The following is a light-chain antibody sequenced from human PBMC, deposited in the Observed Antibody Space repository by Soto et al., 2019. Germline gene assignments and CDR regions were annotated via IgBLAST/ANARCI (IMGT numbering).Light chain of an antibody. CDR1: SGYVGFYDF. Sequence: QSVLTQPASMSGSPGQSITISCTGTSGYVGFYDFVSWYQQHPGKVPRLIIYGVTKRPSGVSHRFSGSKSGNTASLTISGLQVEDEADYSCASYTGSGTYLFGGGTKVTVL. V-gene: IGLV2-14*03. J-gene: IGLJ3*02. CDR2: GVT. CDR3: ASYTGSGTYL.